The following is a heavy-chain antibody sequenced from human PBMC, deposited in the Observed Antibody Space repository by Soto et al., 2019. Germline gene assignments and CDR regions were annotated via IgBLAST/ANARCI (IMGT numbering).Heavy chain of an antibody. V-gene: IGHV5-51*01. CDR3: PRHVGSKTRLGYGMDV. CDR1: GYSFTSYW. J-gene: IGHJ6*02. Sequence: PGESLKISCKGSGYSFTSYWIGWVRQMPGKGLEWMGIIYPGDSDTRYSPSFQGQVTISADKSISTAYLQWSSLKASDTAMYYCPRHVGSKTRLGYGMDVWGQGTTVTVSS. CDR2: IYPGDSDT. D-gene: IGHD1-1*01.